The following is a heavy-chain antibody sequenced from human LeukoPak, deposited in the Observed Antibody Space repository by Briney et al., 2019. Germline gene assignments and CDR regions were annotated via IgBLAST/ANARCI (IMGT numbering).Heavy chain of an antibody. V-gene: IGHV3-23*01. J-gene: IGHJ4*02. CDR3: AKIYCSGGSCSDY. CDR1: GFTFSSYA. Sequence: GGSLRLSCAASGFTFSSYAMSWVRQAPGKGLEWVSAISGSGGSTYYADSVKGRFTNSRDNSKNTLYLQMNSLRAEDTAVYYCAKIYCSGGSCSDYWGQGTLVTVSS. D-gene: IGHD2-15*01. CDR2: ISGSGGST.